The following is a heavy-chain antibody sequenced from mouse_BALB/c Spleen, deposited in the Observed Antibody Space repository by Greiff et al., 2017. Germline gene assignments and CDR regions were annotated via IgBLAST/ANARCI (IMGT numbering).Heavy chain of an antibody. CDR3: ARSEYGNIYYAMDY. D-gene: IGHD2-10*02. Sequence: EVKLMESGGGLVQPGGSRKLSCAASGFTFSSFGMHWVRQAPEKGLEWVAYISSGSSTIYYADTVKGRFTISRDNPKNTLFLQMTSLRSEDTAMYYGARSEYGNIYYAMDYWGQGTSVTVSS. J-gene: IGHJ4*01. CDR2: ISSGSSTI. V-gene: IGHV5-17*02. CDR1: GFTFSSFG.